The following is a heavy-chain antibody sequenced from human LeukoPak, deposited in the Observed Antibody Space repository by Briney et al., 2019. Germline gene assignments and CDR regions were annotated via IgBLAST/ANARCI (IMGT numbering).Heavy chain of an antibody. CDR1: GFTFSSYE. CDR2: ISSSGSTI. V-gene: IGHV3-48*03. Sequence: PGGSLRLSCAASGFTFSSYEMNWVRQAPGKGLEWVSYISSSGSTIYYADSVKGRFTISRDNAKNSLYLQMNSLRAEDTAVYYCARDPLRSYGGNSITYYFDYWGQGTLVTVSS. CDR3: ARDPLRSYGGNSITYYFDY. J-gene: IGHJ4*02. D-gene: IGHD4-23*01.